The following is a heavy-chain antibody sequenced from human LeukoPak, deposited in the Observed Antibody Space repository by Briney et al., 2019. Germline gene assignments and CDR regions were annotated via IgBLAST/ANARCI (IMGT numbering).Heavy chain of an antibody. CDR2: ISGSGGST. CDR3: ARSSGSYYAGPFDY. V-gene: IGHV3-23*01. D-gene: IGHD1-26*01. Sequence: GGSLRLSCAASGFTFSSYAMSWVRQAPGKGLEWVSAISGSGGSTYYADSVKGRFTISRDNSKNTLYLQMNSLRAEDTAVYYCARSSGSYYAGPFDYWGQGTLVTVSS. CDR1: GFTFSSYA. J-gene: IGHJ4*02.